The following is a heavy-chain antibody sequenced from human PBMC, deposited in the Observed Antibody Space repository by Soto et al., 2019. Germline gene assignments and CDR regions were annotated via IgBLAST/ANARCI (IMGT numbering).Heavy chain of an antibody. Sequence: QVQLVESGGGVVQPGRSLRLSCAASGFTFSSYGMHWVSQAPGKGLEWVAVISYDGSNKYYADSVKGRFTISRDNSKNTLYLQMKSLRAEDTAVDYCEKDVLRFLEGLAFYGMDVWGQGTTVTVSS. J-gene: IGHJ6*02. CDR1: GFTFSSYG. D-gene: IGHD3-3*01. V-gene: IGHV3-30*18. CDR3: EKDVLRFLEGLAFYGMDV. CDR2: ISYDGSNK.